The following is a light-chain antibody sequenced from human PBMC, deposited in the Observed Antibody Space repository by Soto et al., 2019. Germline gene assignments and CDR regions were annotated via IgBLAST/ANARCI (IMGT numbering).Light chain of an antibody. J-gene: IGKJ5*01. Sequence: EIVMTQSPATLSVSPGERVTLSCRASQRINNKLAWYQEKPGQAPRLLIYDAGTRATGIPARFSGSASGTEFTLTISSLQSEDFAVYVCQQYNDWPLVFGQGTRLEMK. CDR3: QQYNDWPLV. V-gene: IGKV3-15*01. CDR1: QRINNK. CDR2: DAG.